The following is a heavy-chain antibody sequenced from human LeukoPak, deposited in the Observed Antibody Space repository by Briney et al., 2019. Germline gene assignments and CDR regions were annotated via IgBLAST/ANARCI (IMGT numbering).Heavy chain of an antibody. J-gene: IGHJ3*01. CDR1: GFTFNRFG. V-gene: IGHV3-33*01. CDR3: ARRGIVGHDAFDL. CDR2: IRYDGNDH. Sequence: GGSLRLSCAGSGFTFNRFGIHWVRQAPGKGLEWVALIRYDGNDHWYGDSAKGRFTISRDNSRDTVYLQMDGLRDEDTAVYYCARRGIVGHDAFDLWGQGTMVTVSS. D-gene: IGHD2-15*01.